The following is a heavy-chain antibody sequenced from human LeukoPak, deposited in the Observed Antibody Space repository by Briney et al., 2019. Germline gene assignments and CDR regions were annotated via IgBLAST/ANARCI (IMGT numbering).Heavy chain of an antibody. D-gene: IGHD3-10*01. CDR2: IYYSGST. CDR1: GGSISSSSYY. Sequence: SETLSLTCTVSGGSISSSSYYWGWIRQPPGKGLEWIGSIYYSGSTYYNPSLKSRVTISVDTSKNQFSLKLSSVTAADTAVYYCARHVGSGSQRGFDPWGQGTLVTVSS. V-gene: IGHV4-39*01. CDR3: ARHVGSGSQRGFDP. J-gene: IGHJ5*02.